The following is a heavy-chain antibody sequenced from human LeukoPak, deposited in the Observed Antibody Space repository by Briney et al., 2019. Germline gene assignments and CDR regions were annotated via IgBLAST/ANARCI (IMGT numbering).Heavy chain of an antibody. J-gene: IGHJ5*02. CDR3: ARLSYSNYGGGWFDP. CDR1: GGSISSYY. Sequence: PSETLSLTCTVSGGSISSYYWSWIRQPPGKGLEWIGYIYYSGSTNYNPSLKSRVTISVDTSKNQFSLKLSSVTAADTAVYYCARLSYSNYGGGWFDPWGQGTPVTVSS. V-gene: IGHV4-59*08. D-gene: IGHD4-11*01. CDR2: IYYSGST.